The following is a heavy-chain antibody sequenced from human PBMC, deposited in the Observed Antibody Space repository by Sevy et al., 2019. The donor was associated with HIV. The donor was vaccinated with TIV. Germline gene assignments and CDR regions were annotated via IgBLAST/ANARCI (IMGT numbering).Heavy chain of an antibody. CDR2: SRNKANSYIT. CDR1: GFTFSGYY. V-gene: IGHV3-72*01. Sequence: GESLKISCAASGFTFSGYYMDWVRQAPGEGLEWVGRSRNKANSYITEYAESVKGRFSISRDDSNNSLFLQMNSLKTEDTAVYYCVREGAAAGDFDWWGQGTLVTVSS. D-gene: IGHD6-13*01. J-gene: IGHJ4*02. CDR3: VREGAAAGDFDW.